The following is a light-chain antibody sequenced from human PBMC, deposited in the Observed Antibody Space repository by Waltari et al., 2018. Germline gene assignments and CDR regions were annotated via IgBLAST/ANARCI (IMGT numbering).Light chain of an antibody. CDR3: QQYYSTPQT. CDR1: QSVLYSTNNKNY. CDR2: WAS. V-gene: IGKV4-1*01. Sequence: DIVMTQSPDSLAVSLGERATTNCKSSQSVLYSTNNKNYLAWYPQKPDQPPKLLIYWASTRESGVPDRFSGSGSGTDFTLTISSLQAEDVAVYYCQQYYSTPQTFGQGTKVEIK. J-gene: IGKJ1*01.